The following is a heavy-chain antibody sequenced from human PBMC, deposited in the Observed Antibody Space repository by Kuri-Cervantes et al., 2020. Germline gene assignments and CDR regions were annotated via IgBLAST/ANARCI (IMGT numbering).Heavy chain of an antibody. Sequence: GGSLRLSCAASRFTFSSYGMHWVRQAPGKGLEWVAVIWYDGSNKYYADSVKGRFTISRDNSKNTLYLQMNSLRAEDTAVYYCAREESVNYYDSSGFDYWGQGTLVTVSS. CDR1: RFTFSSYG. J-gene: IGHJ4*02. V-gene: IGHV3-33*08. CDR3: AREESVNYYDSSGFDY. CDR2: IWYDGSNK. D-gene: IGHD3-22*01.